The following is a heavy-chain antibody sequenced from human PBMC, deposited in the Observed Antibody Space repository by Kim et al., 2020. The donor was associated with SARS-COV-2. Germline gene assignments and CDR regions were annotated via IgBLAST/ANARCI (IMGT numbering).Heavy chain of an antibody. CDR3: AKGGEVVPAAIEYRIAARLSWFDP. CDR1: GFTFSSYA. V-gene: IGHV3-23*01. Sequence: GGSLRLSCAASGFTFSSYAMSWVRQAPGKGLEWVSAISGSGGSTYYADSVKGRFTISRDNSKNTLYLQMNSLRAEDTAVYYCAKGGEVVPAAIEYRIAARLSWFDPWGQGTLVTVSS. J-gene: IGHJ5*02. CDR2: ISGSGGST. D-gene: IGHD2-2*01.